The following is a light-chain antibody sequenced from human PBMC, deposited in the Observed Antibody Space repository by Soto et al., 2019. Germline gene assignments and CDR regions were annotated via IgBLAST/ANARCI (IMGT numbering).Light chain of an antibody. CDR1: HDITSY. J-gene: IGKJ3*01. CDR2: DAS. CDR3: QKCDYLPI. Sequence: DIQMTQSPSSLSASVGDRVTITCQASHDITSYLNWYQHKPGKAPKLLIYDASILEAGVPSRFSGSGSGTHFTFNISSLQPEDVATYYCQKCDYLPIFGHGTTVDFK. V-gene: IGKV1-33*01.